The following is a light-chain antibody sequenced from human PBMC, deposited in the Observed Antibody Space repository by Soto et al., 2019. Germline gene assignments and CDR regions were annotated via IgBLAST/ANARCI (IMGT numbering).Light chain of an antibody. CDR3: SSYAGSNNVV. CDR1: SSDVGGYNY. V-gene: IGLV2-8*01. Sequence: QSALTQLPCASGSPGQSITISCTGTSSDVGGYNYVSWYQQHPGKAPKLMIYEVSKRPSGVPDRFSGSKSGNTASLTVSGLQAEDEADYYCSSYAGSNNVVFGGGTKVTVL. CDR2: EVS. J-gene: IGLJ2*01.